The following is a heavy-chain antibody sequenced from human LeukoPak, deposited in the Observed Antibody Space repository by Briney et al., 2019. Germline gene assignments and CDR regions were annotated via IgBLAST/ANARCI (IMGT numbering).Heavy chain of an antibody. J-gene: IGHJ4*02. Sequence: SQTLSLTCAISGDSVSSNSAAWNWIRQSPSRGLEWLGRTYYRSKWYNEYAVSVNSRIAIKTDSAKNQFSLQRNSVTPEDTAVYYCARGWRAHDYWGQGTLVTVSS. CDR3: ARGWRAHDY. V-gene: IGHV6-1*01. CDR1: GDSVSSNSAA. D-gene: IGHD5-24*01. CDR2: TYYRSKWYN.